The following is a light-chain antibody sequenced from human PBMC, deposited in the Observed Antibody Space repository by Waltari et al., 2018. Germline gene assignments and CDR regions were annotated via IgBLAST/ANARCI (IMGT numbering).Light chain of an antibody. CDR3: LQRTNWPPT. Sequence: IILTQSPATLSLSPGDRATLSCRAHQSASNSLPWYHQKPGQAPRLLISNAITRATGTPARFSGSGSGTDFTLTIGSLEPEDSAVYFCLQRTNWPPTFGGGTTVEIK. J-gene: IGKJ4*02. V-gene: IGKV3-11*01. CDR1: QSASNS. CDR2: NAI.